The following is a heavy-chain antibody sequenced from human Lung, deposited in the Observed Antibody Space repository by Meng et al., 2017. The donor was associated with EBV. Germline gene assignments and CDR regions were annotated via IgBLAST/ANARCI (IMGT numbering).Heavy chain of an antibody. CDR3: AREWGHSDNWYNYFDP. D-gene: IGHD1-20*01. CDR2: IIHSGTT. V-gene: IGHV4-34*12. J-gene: IGHJ5*02. CDR1: GGSFNDSF. Sequence: QVQLHQWGLALLKLSAAPSLASAVSGGSFNDSFWNWIRQRPGKGLEWIGGIIHSGTTNYNPSLKSRVTISVDTSQNQFSLQLTSVTAADTAIYYCAREWGHSDNWYNYFDPWGQGTLVTVSS.